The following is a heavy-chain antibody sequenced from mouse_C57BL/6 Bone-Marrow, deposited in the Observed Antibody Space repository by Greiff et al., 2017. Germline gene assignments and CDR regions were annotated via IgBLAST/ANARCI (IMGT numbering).Heavy chain of an antibody. CDR3: AIHAMDY. CDR2: INPSSGYT. J-gene: IGHJ4*01. V-gene: IGHV1-7*01. Sequence: QVQLQQSGAELAKPGASVKLSCKASGYTFTSYWMHWVKQRPGQGLEWIGYINPSSGYTKYNQKFKDKATLTADKSSSTDYMQLSSLTYEEYADYYCAIHAMDYWGQGTSVTVSS. CDR1: GYTFTSYW.